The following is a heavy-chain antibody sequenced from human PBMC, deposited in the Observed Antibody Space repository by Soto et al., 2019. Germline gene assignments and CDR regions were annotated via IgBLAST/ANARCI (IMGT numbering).Heavy chain of an antibody. CDR1: GGSISSGDYY. CDR3: ARALEMVRGVMTERPFDY. V-gene: IGHV4-30-4*01. D-gene: IGHD3-10*01. Sequence: QVQLQESGPGLVKPSQPLSLTCTVSGGSISSGDYYWSWIRQPPGKGLEWIAYIYYSGSTYYNPSLKSRVTISVDTSKNQFSLKLNSVTAADTAVYYCARALEMVRGVMTERPFDYRGQGTLVTVSS. J-gene: IGHJ4*02. CDR2: IYYSGST.